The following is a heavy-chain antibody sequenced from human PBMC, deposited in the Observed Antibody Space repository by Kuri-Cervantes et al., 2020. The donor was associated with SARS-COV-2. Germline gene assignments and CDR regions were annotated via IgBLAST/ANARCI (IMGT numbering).Heavy chain of an antibody. Sequence: GSLRLSCTVSGGSISSYYWSWIRQPPGKGLGWIGYIYYSGSTNYNPSLKSRVTISVDTSKNQFSLKLSSVTAADTAVYYCARGGVVPVSFDYWGQGTLVTVSS. CDR2: IYYSGST. CDR1: GGSISSYY. J-gene: IGHJ4*02. V-gene: IGHV4-59*12. CDR3: ARGGVVPVSFDY. D-gene: IGHD2-21*01.